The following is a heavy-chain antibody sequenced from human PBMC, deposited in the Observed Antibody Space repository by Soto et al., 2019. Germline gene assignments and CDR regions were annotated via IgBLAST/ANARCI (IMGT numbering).Heavy chain of an antibody. CDR2: ISYDGSNK. J-gene: IGHJ4*02. CDR1: GFTCSSYG. CDR3: AKELKLYYGSGSYLAY. D-gene: IGHD3-10*01. Sequence: GGPLRLSCAASGFTCSSYGIHWVRQAPGKGLEWVAVISYDGSNKYYIDSVKGRFTISRDNSKNTLYLQMNSLRAEDTAVYYCAKELKLYYGSGSYLAYWDQGTLVTVSS. V-gene: IGHV3-30*18.